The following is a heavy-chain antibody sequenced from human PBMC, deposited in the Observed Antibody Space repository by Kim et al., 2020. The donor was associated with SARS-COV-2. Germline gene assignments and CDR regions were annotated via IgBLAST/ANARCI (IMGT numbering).Heavy chain of an antibody. CDR3: ARDGAVAGTIGY. D-gene: IGHD6-19*01. V-gene: IGHV4-34*01. CDR2: INHSGST. J-gene: IGHJ4*02. Sequence: SQTLSLTCAVYGGSFSGYYWSWIRQPPGKGLEWIGEINHSGSTNYNPSLKSRVTISVDTSKNQFSLKMSSVTAADTAVYYCARDGAVAGTIGYWGQGTLVTVSS. CDR1: GGSFSGYY.